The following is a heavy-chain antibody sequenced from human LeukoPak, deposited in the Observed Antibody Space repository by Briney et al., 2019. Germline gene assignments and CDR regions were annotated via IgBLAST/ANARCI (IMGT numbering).Heavy chain of an antibody. J-gene: IGHJ4*02. V-gene: IGHV1-18*01. D-gene: IGHD4-11*01. CDR3: ARTAVTTDHFDY. CDR2: ISAYNGNT. Sequence: ASVKVSCTASGYTFTSYGISWVRQALGQGLEWMGWISAYNGNTNYAQKLQGRVTMTTDTSTSTAYMELRSLRSDDTAVYYCARTAVTTDHFDYWGQGTLVTVSS. CDR1: GYTFTSYG.